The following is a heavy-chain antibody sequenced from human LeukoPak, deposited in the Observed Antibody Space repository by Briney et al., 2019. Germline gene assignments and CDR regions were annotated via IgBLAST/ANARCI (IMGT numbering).Heavy chain of an antibody. CDR2: ISGCGGST. D-gene: IGHD4-23*01. Sequence: GGSLRLSCAASGFTFSSYAMSWVRQAPGKGLEWVSAISGCGGSTYYADSVKGRFTISRDNSKNTLYLQMNSLRAEDTAVYYCAKDLSPYGGNSVTDYWGQGTLVTVSS. CDR1: GFTFSSYA. J-gene: IGHJ4*02. V-gene: IGHV3-23*01. CDR3: AKDLSPYGGNSVTDY.